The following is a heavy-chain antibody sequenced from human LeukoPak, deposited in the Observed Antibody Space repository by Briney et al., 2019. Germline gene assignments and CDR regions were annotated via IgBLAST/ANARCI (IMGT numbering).Heavy chain of an antibody. CDR3: TTDVGSGWNGFNN. V-gene: IGHV3-15*01. J-gene: IGHJ4*02. Sequence: PGGSLRLCCATSGISFSNAWMSWGRQAPGKGLEWVGRIKRTADGGTTDYAAPVIGRFTISRDDSKNTLYLLMNSLKTEDTAVYYCTTDVGSGWNGFNNWGQGTLVTVSS. CDR2: IKRTADGGTT. CDR1: GISFSNAW. D-gene: IGHD6-19*01.